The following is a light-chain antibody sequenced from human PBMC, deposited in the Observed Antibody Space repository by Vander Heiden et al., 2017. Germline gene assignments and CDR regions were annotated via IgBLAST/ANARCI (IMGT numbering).Light chain of an antibody. CDR2: AAS. CDR3: QKDNSARRT. J-gene: IGKJ1*01. V-gene: IGKV1-27*01. Sequence: DIQMTQSPSSLSASVRDRVTITCRASQDISNYLAWYQQKPGKVPKLLIYAASILQSGVPSRFSGSGSGTDFTLTISSLQPEDVATYYCQKDNSARRTFGQESKVEIQ. CDR1: QDISNY.